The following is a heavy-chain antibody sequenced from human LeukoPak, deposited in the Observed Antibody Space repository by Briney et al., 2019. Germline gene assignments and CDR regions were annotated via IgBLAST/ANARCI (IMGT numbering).Heavy chain of an antibody. V-gene: IGHV4-59*08. D-gene: IGHD2-21*01. CDR3: ARHIFSGAIIDY. J-gene: IGHJ4*02. CDR1: GGSISSYY. CDR2: ISYSGST. Sequence: SETLSLTCTVSGGSISSYYWSWIRQSPGKGLEWIGYISYSGSTNYNPSFKSRVTISIDTSKNQFSLKLSSVTAADTAVYYCARHIFSGAIIDYWGQGTLVTVSS.